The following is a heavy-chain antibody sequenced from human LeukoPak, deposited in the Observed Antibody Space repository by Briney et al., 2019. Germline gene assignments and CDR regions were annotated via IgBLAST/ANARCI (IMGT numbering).Heavy chain of an antibody. CDR3: ARGADGAFDY. V-gene: IGHV3-7*01. CDR1: GFTFSNYW. Sequence: HPGGSLRFSCAASGFTFSNYWMNWVRQAPGKGLEWVANIKQGGGETYNVDSVKGRFTISRDNAKNSLYLQMNSLRVEDTAVYYCARGADGAFDYWGQGIVVTVSP. D-gene: IGHD5-24*01. CDR2: IKQGGGET. J-gene: IGHJ4*02.